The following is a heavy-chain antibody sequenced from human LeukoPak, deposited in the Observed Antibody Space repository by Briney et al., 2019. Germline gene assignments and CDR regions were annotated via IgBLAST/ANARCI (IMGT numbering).Heavy chain of an antibody. V-gene: IGHV4-34*01. J-gene: IGHJ3*02. CDR1: GGSFSGYY. D-gene: IGHD3-22*01. Sequence: PSETLSLTCAVYGGSFSGYYWSWIRQPPGKGLEWIGEINHSGSTNYNPSLKSRVTISVDTSKNQFSLKLSSVTAADTAVYYCARSLYYYDSSGYYYSAFDIWGQGTMVTVSS. CDR2: INHSGST. CDR3: ARSLYYYDSSGYYYSAFDI.